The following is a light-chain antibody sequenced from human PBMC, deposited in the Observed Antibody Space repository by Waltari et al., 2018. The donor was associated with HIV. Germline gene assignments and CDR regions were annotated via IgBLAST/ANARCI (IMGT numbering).Light chain of an antibody. CDR2: DVS. CDR3: CSYAGSYTLRV. V-gene: IGLV2-11*01. J-gene: IGLJ2*01. CDR1: SSDVGAYNY. Sequence: VSGSPGQSVTISCTGTSSDVGAYNYVSWYQQHPGKAPKLMIYDVSKRPSGVPDRFSGSKSGNTASLTISGLQAEDEADYYCCSYAGSYTLRVFGGGTKLTVL.